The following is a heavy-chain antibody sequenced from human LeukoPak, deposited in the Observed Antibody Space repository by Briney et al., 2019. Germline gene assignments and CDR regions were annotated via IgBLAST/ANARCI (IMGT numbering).Heavy chain of an antibody. V-gene: IGHV3-21*01. CDR1: GFTFSSYS. D-gene: IGHD2-21*01. CDR3: ARDVVADAFDI. CDR2: ISNSSSYI. J-gene: IGHJ3*02. Sequence: PGGSLRLSCAASGFTFSSYSMNWVRQAPGKGLEWVSSISNSSSYIYYADSVKGRFTISRDNAKNSLYLQMNSLRAEDTAVYYCARDVVADAFDIWGQGAMVTVSS.